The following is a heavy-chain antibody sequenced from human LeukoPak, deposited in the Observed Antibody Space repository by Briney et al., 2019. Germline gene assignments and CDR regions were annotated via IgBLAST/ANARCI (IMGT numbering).Heavy chain of an antibody. V-gene: IGHV1-46*01. J-gene: IGHJ4*02. CDR1: GYTFTSYH. CDR2: INPSGGST. CDR3: ARAGYWAATGYATN. D-gene: IGHD6-13*01. Sequence: ASVKVSCKASGYTFTSYHIHWVRQAPGQGLEWMGIINPSGGSTNYAQKFQGRVTMTRDTSTSTVYMEMSSLRSEDTAVYYCARAGYWAATGYATNWGQGTLVTVSS.